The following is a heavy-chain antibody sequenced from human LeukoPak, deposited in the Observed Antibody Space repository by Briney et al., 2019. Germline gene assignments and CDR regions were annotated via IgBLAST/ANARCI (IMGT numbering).Heavy chain of an antibody. V-gene: IGHV3-23*01. D-gene: IGHD3-22*01. CDR3: AKDGLYYDGSAHVYYFDY. J-gene: IGHJ4*02. CDR1: GFTFSGYA. CDR2: ITGSGDYT. Sequence: GGSLRLSCAASGFTFSGYAMTWVRQAPGKGLEWVSSITGSGDYTYYVDSVKGRFTISRDNSKNILYLQMNSLRGEDTALYYCAKDGLYYDGSAHVYYFDYWGQGTLVAVSS.